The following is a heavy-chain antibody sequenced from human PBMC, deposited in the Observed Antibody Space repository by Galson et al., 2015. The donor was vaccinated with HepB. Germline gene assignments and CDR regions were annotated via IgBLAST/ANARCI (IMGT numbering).Heavy chain of an antibody. D-gene: IGHD4-17*01. Sequence: SLRLSCAASGFTVSNGSMSWVRQAPGKGLEWVSIIYTSGNIYYPGSVMGRFITSRDNPKNTLNLQINSLRAEDTAVYYCARGHGASWGQGTLVIVSS. CDR2: IYTSGNI. J-gene: IGHJ4*02. CDR1: GFTVSNGS. V-gene: IGHV3-53*01. CDR3: ARGHGAS.